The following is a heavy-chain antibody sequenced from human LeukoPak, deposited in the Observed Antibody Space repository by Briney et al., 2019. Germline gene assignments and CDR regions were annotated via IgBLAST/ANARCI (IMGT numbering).Heavy chain of an antibody. Sequence: SETLSLTCAVYGGSFSGYYWSWIRQPPGKGLEWIGEINHSGSTNYNPSLKSRVNLSVEASKNQFSLKLRSVTAEETAVYYSARLCYIGRWLPYYFDYWGQGTLVTVSS. CDR2: INHSGST. J-gene: IGHJ4*02. CDR1: GGSFSGYY. V-gene: IGHV4-34*01. CDR3: ARLCYIGRWLPYYFDY. D-gene: IGHD5-24*01.